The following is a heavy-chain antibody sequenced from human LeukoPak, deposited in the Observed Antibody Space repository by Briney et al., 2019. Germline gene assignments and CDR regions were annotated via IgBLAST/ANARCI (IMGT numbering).Heavy chain of an antibody. CDR2: IYYSGST. J-gene: IGHJ6*03. D-gene: IGHD2-2*03. Sequence: SETLSLTCTVYGGSISSSSYEWGWIRQPPGKGLEWNGSIYYSGSTYYTRSLKSRVTIPVDTSKDQFSLKLSSVTAADTAVYYCARERESEVDFGSYYMDVWGKGTTVTISS. CDR3: ARERESEVDFGSYYMDV. CDR1: GGSISSSSYE. V-gene: IGHV4-39*07.